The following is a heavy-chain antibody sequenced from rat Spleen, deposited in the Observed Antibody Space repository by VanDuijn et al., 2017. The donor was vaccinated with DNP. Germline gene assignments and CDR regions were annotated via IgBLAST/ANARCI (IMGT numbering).Heavy chain of an antibody. V-gene: IGHV5S13*01. CDR3: ATGVYGGYEDWFAY. D-gene: IGHD1-11*01. Sequence: EVQLVESGGGLVQPGRSLKLSCAASGFTFSKYGMAWVRQAPTKGLEWVASISTGGDYTHYRDSVKGRFTISRDNAKNSQYQQMDSLRSEDTGTYYCATGVYGGYEDWFAYWGQGTLVTVSS. CDR1: GFTFSKYG. J-gene: IGHJ3*01. CDR2: ISTGGDYT.